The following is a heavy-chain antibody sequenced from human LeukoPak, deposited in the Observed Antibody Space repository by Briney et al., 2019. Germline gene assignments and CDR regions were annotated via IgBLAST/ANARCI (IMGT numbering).Heavy chain of an antibody. J-gene: IGHJ5*02. CDR1: GYSFTNYA. CDR3: AKGAEIDL. V-gene: IGHV3-23*01. D-gene: IGHD3-16*01. CDR2: VTGPGDTT. Sequence: GGSLRLSCATSGYSFTNYAMKWVRQAPGKGLEWVSAVTGPGDTTYYADSVKGRFFMAREDSKTTVYLQMSSRRAEDTAIYYCAKGAEIDLWGQGTLVTVSS.